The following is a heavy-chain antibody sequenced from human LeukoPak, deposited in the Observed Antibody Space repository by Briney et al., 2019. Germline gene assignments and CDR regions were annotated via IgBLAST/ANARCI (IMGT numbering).Heavy chain of an antibody. CDR1: GFTFSSYS. J-gene: IGHJ4*02. CDR2: ISSRSSTI. V-gene: IGHV3-48*01. Sequence: PGGSLRLSCAASGFTFSSYSMNWVRQAPGKGLEWVSYISSRSSTIYYADSVKGRFTISRDNDKNSLYLQMNSLRGEDTAVYYCARDIGGDHDYWGQGTLVTVSS. D-gene: IGHD2-21*01. CDR3: ARDIGGDHDY.